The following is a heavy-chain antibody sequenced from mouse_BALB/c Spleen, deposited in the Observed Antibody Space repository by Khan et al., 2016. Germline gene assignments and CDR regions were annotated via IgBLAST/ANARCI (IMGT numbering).Heavy chain of an antibody. CDR3: ARSYYGYFAMDY. CDR1: GYTFTDYY. D-gene: IGHD1-2*01. CDR2: IFPGSGST. J-gene: IGHJ4*01. V-gene: IGHV1-77*01. Sequence: QVQLKESGTELPRPGASVKLSCKASGYTFTDYYLHWVKQRTGQGLEWIGEIFPGSGSTYYNEKFKGKASLTADTSSSTAYMQLSSLTSEDSAFYCCARSYYGYFAMDYWGHGASVTVSS.